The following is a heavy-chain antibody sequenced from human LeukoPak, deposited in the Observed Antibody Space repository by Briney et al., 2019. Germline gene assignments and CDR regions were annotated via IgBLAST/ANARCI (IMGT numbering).Heavy chain of an antibody. J-gene: IGHJ4*02. CDR3: ARRYCSGTTCYNFDL. CDR2: IRPANSDT. V-gene: IGHV5-51*01. Sequence: GEPLNISCKGSGYTFTSHSIAWVRQLPGKGLKWMGIIRPANSDTRYSPSLERQVTISADKSISTAYLQWSSLEASDTAMYYCARRYCSGTTCYNFDLWGQGTLVTVSS. CDR1: GYTFTSHS. D-gene: IGHD2-15*01.